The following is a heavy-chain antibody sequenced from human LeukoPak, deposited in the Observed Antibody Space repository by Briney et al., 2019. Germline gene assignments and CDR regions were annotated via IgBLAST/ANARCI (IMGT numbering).Heavy chain of an antibody. CDR3: AKDSHLSPYGMDV. D-gene: IGHD3-3*02. J-gene: IGHJ6*02. V-gene: IGHV3-23*01. CDR2: ISGSGGST. CDR1: GSTFSSYA. Sequence: GGSLRLSCAASGSTFSSYAMSWVRQAPGKGLGWVSAISGSGGSTYYADSVKGRFTISRDNSKNTLYLQMNSLRAEDTAVYYCAKDSHLSPYGMDVWGQGTTVTVSS.